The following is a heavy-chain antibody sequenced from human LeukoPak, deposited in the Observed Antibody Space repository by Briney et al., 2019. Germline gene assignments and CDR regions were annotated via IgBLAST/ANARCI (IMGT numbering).Heavy chain of an antibody. V-gene: IGHV4-31*03. D-gene: IGHD6-6*01. CDR1: GGSISSGGYY. CDR2: IYYSGST. J-gene: IGHJ4*02. Sequence: SETLSLTCTVSGGSISSGGYYWSWIRQHPGKGLEWIGYIYYSGSTYYNPSLKSRVTISVDTSKNQLSLKLSSVTAADTAVYYCARERIAARPDGFDYWGQGTLVTVSS. CDR3: ARERIAARPDGFDY.